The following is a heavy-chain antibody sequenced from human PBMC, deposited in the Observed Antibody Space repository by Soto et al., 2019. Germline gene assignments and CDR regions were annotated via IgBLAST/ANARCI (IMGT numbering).Heavy chain of an antibody. J-gene: IGHJ4*02. D-gene: IGHD2-2*01. Sequence: ASVKVSCKASGYTFTSYAMHWVRQAPGQRLEWMGWINAGNGNTKYSQKFQGRVTITRDTSASTAYVELSSLRSEDTAVYYCARGEERVAMPSGYWGQGTLVTVSS. CDR1: GYTFTSYA. CDR2: INAGNGNT. CDR3: ARGEERVAMPSGY. V-gene: IGHV1-3*01.